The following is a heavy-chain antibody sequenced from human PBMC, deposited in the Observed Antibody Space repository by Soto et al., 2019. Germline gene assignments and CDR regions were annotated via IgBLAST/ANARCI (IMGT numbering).Heavy chain of an antibody. CDR3: GKIVTVPAPPYFDY. J-gene: IGHJ4*02. CDR2: ISGSGGST. CDR1: GFTFSSYA. V-gene: IGHV3-23*01. Sequence: EVQLLESGGGLVQPGGSLRLSCAASGFTFSSYAMSWVRQAPGKGLEWVSAISGSGGSTYYADSVKGRFTIYRDNSKNTLHLPKNRLGAEETGVYYRGKIVTVPAPPYFDYLGQGTLVTVSS. D-gene: IGHD3-16*02.